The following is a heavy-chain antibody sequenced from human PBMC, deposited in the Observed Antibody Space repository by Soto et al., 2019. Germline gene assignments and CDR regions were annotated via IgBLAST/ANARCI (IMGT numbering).Heavy chain of an antibody. J-gene: IGHJ5*02. CDR1: GYTFTSYD. CDR2: MNPNRGNT. CDR3: ARGGDSSSYYENWFGP. D-gene: IGHD3-22*01. Sequence: GVPVKASCKVSGYTFTSYDINWVRQATGQGLAWTGWMNPNRGNTGYAQRSRGRVTITRNTSIGTGYMELSNLRSEDTAVYYFARGGDSSSYYENWFGPWGQEPRVSIAS. V-gene: IGHV1-8*01.